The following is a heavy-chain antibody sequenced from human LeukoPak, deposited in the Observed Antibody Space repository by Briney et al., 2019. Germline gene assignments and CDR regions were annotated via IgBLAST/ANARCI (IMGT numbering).Heavy chain of an antibody. D-gene: IGHD3-9*01. V-gene: IGHV1-18*01. CDR2: ISAYDGYT. CDR1: GYTFTSYG. Sequence: ASVKVSCKASGYTFTSYGISWVRQAPGQGLEWMGWISAYDGYTDYAQYLQGRVTMTIDTSTNTAYMELRSLRSDDTAVYYCARDGGQSYDILTGYYNNDWFDPWGQGTLVTVSS. J-gene: IGHJ5*02. CDR3: ARDGGQSYDILTGYYNNDWFDP.